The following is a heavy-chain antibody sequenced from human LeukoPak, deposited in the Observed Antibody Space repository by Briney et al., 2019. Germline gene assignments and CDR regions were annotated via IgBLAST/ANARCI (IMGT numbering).Heavy chain of an antibody. CDR1: GFTFGNSW. V-gene: IGHV3-74*01. J-gene: IGHJ4*02. CDR3: AKGGYSYGYLSFDY. D-gene: IGHD5-18*01. Sequence: PGGSLRLSCAASGFTFGNSWVHWVRQAPGKGLVWVSLINADGSTATYADSVKGRFTISRDNSKNTLYLQMNSLRAEDTAVYYCAKGGYSYGYLSFDYWGQGTLVTVSS. CDR2: INADGSTA.